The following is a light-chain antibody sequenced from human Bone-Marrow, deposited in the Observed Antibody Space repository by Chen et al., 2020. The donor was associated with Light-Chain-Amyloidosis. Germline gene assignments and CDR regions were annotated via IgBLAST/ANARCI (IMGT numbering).Light chain of an antibody. CDR3: QQYNSYDT. J-gene: IGKJ2*01. V-gene: IGKV1-5*03. CDR2: KAS. CDR1: QSISSW. Sequence: DIQMTQSPSTLSASVGDRVTITCRASQSISSWLAWYQQKTGKAPKLLIYKASSLESGVPSRFSGSGSGTEFTLTISSLQPDDFATYYCQQYNSYDTFGQGTKLEIK.